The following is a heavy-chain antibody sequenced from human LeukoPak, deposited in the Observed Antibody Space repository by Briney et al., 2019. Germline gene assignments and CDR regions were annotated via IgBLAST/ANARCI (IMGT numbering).Heavy chain of an antibody. D-gene: IGHD6-6*01. J-gene: IGHJ4*02. CDR1: GGSMSSYY. CDR2: IYITGST. CDR3: ARGVAARAYGY. V-gene: IGHV4-4*07. Sequence: SETLSLTCTVSGGSMSSYYWSWIRQPAGKGLEWIGRIYITGSTNYNPSLKSRVTMSVDTSKSQFSLKLSSVTAADTAVYYCARGVAARAYGYWGQGTLVTVSS.